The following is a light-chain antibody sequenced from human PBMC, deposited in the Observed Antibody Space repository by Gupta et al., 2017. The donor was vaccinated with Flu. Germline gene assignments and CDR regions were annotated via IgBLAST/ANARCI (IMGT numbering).Light chain of an antibody. CDR3: SSVTTNTTYL. J-gene: IGLJ2*01. CDR1: RCEIGVYSY. V-gene: IGLV2-14*01. CDR2: EVS. Sequence: QSALTQPSLAPWSPEQSITISCTGTRCEIGVYSYFYWYQQHPGKAPKLIIFEVSYRPSGVSSRFSGSKSGNTASLTISGRQAQEEADYYCSSVTTNTTYLFGGGTKLTVL.